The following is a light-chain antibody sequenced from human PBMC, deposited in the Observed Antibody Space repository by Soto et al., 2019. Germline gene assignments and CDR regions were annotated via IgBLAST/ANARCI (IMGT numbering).Light chain of an antibody. V-gene: IGLV1-47*02. CDR3: AAWDDSLRACV. Sequence: QSVLTQEPSASGTAGQGVTISCSGSDSNIGSNSVYWYQHLPKTAPKLLIYYNNQRPSGVPDRSSGSRSGTSASLAISGIRSEDEADYYCAAWDDSLRACVFGTGTKVTVL. J-gene: IGLJ1*01. CDR2: YNN. CDR1: DSNIGSNS.